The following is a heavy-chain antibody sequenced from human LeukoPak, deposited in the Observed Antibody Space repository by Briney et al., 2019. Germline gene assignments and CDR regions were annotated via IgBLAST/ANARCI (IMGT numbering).Heavy chain of an antibody. CDR3: ARGGITGGCVDY. J-gene: IGHJ4*02. CDR2: ISSSSSYI. Sequence: PGGSLRLSCAASGFTFSSYSMNWVRQAPGRGLEWVSSISSSSSYIYYADSVKGRFTISRDNAKNSLYLQMNSLRAEDTAVYYCARGGITGGCVDYWGQGTLVTVSS. V-gene: IGHV3-21*01. D-gene: IGHD1-14*01. CDR1: GFTFSSYS.